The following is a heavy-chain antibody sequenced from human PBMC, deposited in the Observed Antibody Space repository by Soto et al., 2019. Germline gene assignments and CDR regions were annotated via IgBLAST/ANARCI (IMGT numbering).Heavy chain of an antibody. CDR2: ITGNGGTT. J-gene: IGHJ4*02. Sequence: PGGSLRLSCAGSGFTFGNSALSWVRQAPGKGLEWVSSITGNGGTTYYADSMKGRLTISRDSSKNTLYLEVNSLRAEDTAIYFWAKVQPKSHIAVPFDYWGQGTQVTVSS. CDR3: AKVQPKSHIAVPFDY. V-gene: IGHV3-23*01. CDR1: GFTFGNSA. D-gene: IGHD6-19*01.